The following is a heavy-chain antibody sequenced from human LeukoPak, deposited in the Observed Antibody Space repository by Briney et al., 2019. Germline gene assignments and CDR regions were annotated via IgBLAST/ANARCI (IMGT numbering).Heavy chain of an antibody. Sequence: PGRSLRLSCAASGFAFGDYAIHWVRQAPGKGLEWVSSISWNSGKIDYADSVKGRCTISRDNAKNSLYLQMNSLRAEDTALYYCAKDIGPLTYDYDSSAYSGAFDFWGQGTLVTVSS. CDR3: AKDIGPLTYDYDSSAYSGAFDF. J-gene: IGHJ4*02. CDR1: GFAFGDYA. V-gene: IGHV3-9*01. CDR2: ISWNSGKI. D-gene: IGHD3-22*01.